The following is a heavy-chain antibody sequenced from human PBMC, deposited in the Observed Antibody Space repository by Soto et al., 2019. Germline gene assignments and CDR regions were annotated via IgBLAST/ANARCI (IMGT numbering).Heavy chain of an antibody. J-gene: IGHJ6*02. CDR1: GFTFNSHT. CDR2: ISYDGSYK. V-gene: IGHV3-30-3*01. CDR3: ARDGLTAFGMIPPQDVDV. Sequence: SLRLSCTASGFTFNSHTMHWVRQAPGEGLEWVAVISYDGSYKFYADSVKGRFTISRGNSKSTLYLQMNRLTAADTAIYYCARDGLTAFGMIPPQDVDVWGQGTTVTVSS. D-gene: IGHD3-3*01.